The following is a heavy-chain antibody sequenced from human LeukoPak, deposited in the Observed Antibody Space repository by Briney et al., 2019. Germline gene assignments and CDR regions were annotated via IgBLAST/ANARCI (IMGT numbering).Heavy chain of an antibody. J-gene: IGHJ5*02. V-gene: IGHV4-34*01. CDR3: ARLSGIVVVTAKAHNWFDP. D-gene: IGHD2-21*02. CDR1: GFTFSSYE. Sequence: TGGSLRLSCAASGFTFSSYEMNWVRQPPGKGQEWIGEIYHSGSTNYNPSLKSRVTISVDTSKNQFSLKLSSVTAADTAVYYCARLSGIVVVTAKAHNWFDPWGQGTLVTVSS. CDR2: IYHSGST.